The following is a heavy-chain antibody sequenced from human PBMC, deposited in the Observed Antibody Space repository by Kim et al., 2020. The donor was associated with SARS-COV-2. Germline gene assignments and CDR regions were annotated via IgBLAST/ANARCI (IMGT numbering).Heavy chain of an antibody. CDR1: GGSFSGYY. J-gene: IGHJ6*01. D-gene: IGHD3-3*01. CDR3: ARGRTIFGVVIYYYYGMDV. CDR2: INHSGST. Sequence: SETLSLTCAVYGGSFSGYYWSWIRQPPGKGLEWIGEINHSGSTNYNPSLKSRVTISVDTSKNQFSLKLSSVTAADTAVYYCARGRTIFGVVIYYYYGMDV. V-gene: IGHV4-34*01.